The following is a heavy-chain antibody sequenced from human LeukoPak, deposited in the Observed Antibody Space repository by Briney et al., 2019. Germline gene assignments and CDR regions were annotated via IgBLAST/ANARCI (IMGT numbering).Heavy chain of an antibody. J-gene: IGHJ4*02. D-gene: IGHD1-26*01. CDR3: ARVRGSYYPYYFDY. V-gene: IGHV3-21*01. Sequence: PGGSLRLSCAASGFTFSSYSMNWVRQAPGKGLEWVSSISSSSSYIYYADSVKGRFTISRDNAKNSLYLQMNSLRAEDTAVYYCARVRGSYYPYYFDYWGQGTLVTVSS. CDR2: ISSSSSYI. CDR1: GFTFSSYS.